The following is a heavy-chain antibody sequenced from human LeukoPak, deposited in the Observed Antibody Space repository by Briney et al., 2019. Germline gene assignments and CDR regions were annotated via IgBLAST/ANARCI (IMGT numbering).Heavy chain of an antibody. D-gene: IGHD1-14*01. CDR1: GLTFNTYA. Sequence: PGGSLRLSCVASGLTFNTYAMSWVRRAPGKALEWVSAISPSGDRTYYPDSLKGRCTISRDNSKNTVSLQIDRLRVDDTAIYSCATELWGGRHLRAEFWDQGTQVTVSS. J-gene: IGHJ4*02. CDR2: ISPSGDRT. V-gene: IGHV3-23*01. CDR3: ATELWGGRHLRAEF.